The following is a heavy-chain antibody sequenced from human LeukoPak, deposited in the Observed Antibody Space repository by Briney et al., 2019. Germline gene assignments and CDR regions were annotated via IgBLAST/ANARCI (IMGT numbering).Heavy chain of an antibody. Sequence: GGSLRLSCAASGFTFSSYAMSWVRQAPGKGLEWVSAISGSGGSTYYADSVEGRLTISRDNSKNTLCLQMNSLRAEDAAVYYCAKESYYYDSSGYVAYWGQASLVTVSA. CDR2: ISGSGGST. D-gene: IGHD3-22*01. CDR1: GFTFSSYA. J-gene: IGHJ4*02. CDR3: AKESYYYDSSGYVAY. V-gene: IGHV3-23*01.